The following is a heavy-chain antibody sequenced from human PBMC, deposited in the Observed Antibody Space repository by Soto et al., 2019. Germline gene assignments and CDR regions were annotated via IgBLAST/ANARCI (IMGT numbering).Heavy chain of an antibody. J-gene: IGHJ4*02. CDR2: ISGRGDDT. CDR3: AGPGYSSQDY. D-gene: IGHD5-18*01. Sequence: GGSRRLSCAASGFTFSSFALSWVRQAPGMGLEWVSAISGRGDDTDYADSVKGRFTISRDNSKNTLYLHMNSLRAEDTAVYYCAGPGYSSQDYWGQGALVTVSS. V-gene: IGHV3-23*01. CDR1: GFTFSSFA.